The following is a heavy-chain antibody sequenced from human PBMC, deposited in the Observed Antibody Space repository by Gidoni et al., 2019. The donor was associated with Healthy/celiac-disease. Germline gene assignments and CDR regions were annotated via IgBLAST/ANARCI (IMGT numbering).Heavy chain of an antibody. CDR2: RSYDGSNK. CDR3: AREGDVSYCGGDCYHNWFDP. D-gene: IGHD2-21*02. Sequence: QAHLVESVGGVVQPSRSRRLPCAASRFPFSCYAMHWVRQAPGQGLEGVAVRSYDGSNKYYTDCVKGRFTISRDKSKNTLYLQMNSLRAEDTAVYYCAREGDVSYCGGDCYHNWFDPWGQGTLVTVSS. J-gene: IGHJ5*02. CDR1: RFPFSCYA. V-gene: IGHV3-30*04.